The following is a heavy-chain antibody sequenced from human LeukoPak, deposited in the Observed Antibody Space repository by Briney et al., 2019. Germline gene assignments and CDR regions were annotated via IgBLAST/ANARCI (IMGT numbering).Heavy chain of an antibody. J-gene: IGHJ4*02. CDR2: ISGSGSGGST. V-gene: IGHV3-23*01. D-gene: IGHD5-24*01. Sequence: GGSLRLSCAASGFTFSSYEMNWVRQAPGKGLEWVSSISGSGSGGSTYYADSVKGRFTISRDNFKNTLYLQMSGLRAEDTAVYYCAKSGYNRFDYWGQGTLVTVSS. CDR3: AKSGYNRFDY. CDR1: GFTFSSYE.